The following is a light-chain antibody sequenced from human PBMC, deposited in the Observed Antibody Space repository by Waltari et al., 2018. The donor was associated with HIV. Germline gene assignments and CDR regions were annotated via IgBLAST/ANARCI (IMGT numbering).Light chain of an antibody. CDR1: TSNIGAGYD. CDR3: QSYDSSLTGSV. CDR2: DNN. Sequence: QSVLTQPPSVSGAPGQRVTISCTGRTSNIGAGYDVHWYQQVPGTAPKLLIHDNNNRPSGVPDRFSGSKSGTSASLAITGLQAEDEADYYCQSYDSSLTGSVFGGGTKLTVL. J-gene: IGLJ2*01. V-gene: IGLV1-40*01.